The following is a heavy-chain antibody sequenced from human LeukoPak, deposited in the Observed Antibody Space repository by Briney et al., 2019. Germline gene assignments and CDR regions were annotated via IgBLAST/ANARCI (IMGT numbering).Heavy chain of an antibody. CDR1: GFTFGGYG. J-gene: IGHJ4*02. V-gene: IGHV3-33*01. D-gene: IGHD1-14*01. CDR3: TRYNNAHFDY. CDR2: FAYDGSRA. Sequence: GGSLRLSCAGSGFTFGGYGMHWFRQTPGKGLEWVAVFAYDGSRAFYADSVKGRFTISRDNSKNTMSVQMDALRAEDTAVYYCTRYNNAHFDYWGQGTLVTASS.